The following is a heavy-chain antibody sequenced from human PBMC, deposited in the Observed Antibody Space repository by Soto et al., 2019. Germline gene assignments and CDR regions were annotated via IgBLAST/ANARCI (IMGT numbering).Heavy chain of an antibody. Sequence: QVQLQQWGAGLLKPSETLSLTCAVYGGSLSGYHWSWIRQPPGKGLEWIAEIIHRGFTNCNPSLKSRVTIALDTSKNQFSLKLNSVTAADTAVYYCVRAPPWAFDIWGQGTMVNVSS. CDR2: IIHRGFT. CDR3: VRAPPWAFDI. CDR1: GGSLSGYH. J-gene: IGHJ3*02. V-gene: IGHV4-34*12.